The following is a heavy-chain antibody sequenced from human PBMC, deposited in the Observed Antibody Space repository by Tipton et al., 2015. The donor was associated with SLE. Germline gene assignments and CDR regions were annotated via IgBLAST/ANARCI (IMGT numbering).Heavy chain of an antibody. CDR2: IYSDGTT. V-gene: IGHV3-53*04. CDR3: ARSRDSEFYYYYGLAV. J-gene: IGHJ6*02. CDR1: GLTVSRHY. Sequence: QLVQSGGGLVQPGGSLRLSCAASGLTVSRHYMSWVRQAPGKGLEWVSVIYSDGTTYYADSVKGRFTISRDSSKNTLYLQMNSLRAEDTAVYYCARSRDSEFYYYYGLAVWGQGTTVTVSS. D-gene: IGHD5-24*01.